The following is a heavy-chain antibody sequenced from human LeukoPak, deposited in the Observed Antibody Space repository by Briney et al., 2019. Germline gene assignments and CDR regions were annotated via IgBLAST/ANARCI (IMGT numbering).Heavy chain of an antibody. V-gene: IGHV3-74*01. J-gene: IGHJ5*02. Sequence: GGSLRLSCAASGSTFSSYWMHWVRQAPGKWLVWVSRINSDGSSTSYADSVKGRFTISRDNAKNTLYLQMNSLRAEDTAAYYCARVDPAFDPWGQGTLVTVSS. CDR3: ARVDPAFDP. CDR1: GSTFSSYW. CDR2: INSDGSST.